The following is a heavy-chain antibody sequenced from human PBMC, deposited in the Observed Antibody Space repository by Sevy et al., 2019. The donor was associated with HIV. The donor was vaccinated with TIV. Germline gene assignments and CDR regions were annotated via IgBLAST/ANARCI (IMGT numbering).Heavy chain of an antibody. D-gene: IGHD6-13*01. J-gene: IGHJ4*02. V-gene: IGHV3-7*01. CDR1: GFSLNSYW. CDR2: IKQDGSVK. CDR3: VRAIAADGSF. Sequence: GGSLRLSCAASGFSLNSYWMSWVRQAPGKGLEWVANIKQDGSVKYYVDSVKGRFTISRDNDRNLLYLQMNSLRAEDTALYYCVRAIAADGSFWGQGTLVTVSS.